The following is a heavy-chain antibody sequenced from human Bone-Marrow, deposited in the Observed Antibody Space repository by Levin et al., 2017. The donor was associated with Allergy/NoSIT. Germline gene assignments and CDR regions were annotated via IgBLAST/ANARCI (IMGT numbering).Heavy chain of an antibody. D-gene: IGHD3-22*01. CDR3: VGYDTSAYHSPFDY. J-gene: IGHJ4*02. CDR2: ISGSGGNT. V-gene: IGHV3-23*01. CDR1: GFIFSNYA. Sequence: AGGSLRLSCAASGFIFSNYAMNWVRQAPGKGLEWVSQISGSGGNTHYADSVKGRFTFSRDNSKNTLYLQMNSLRAEDTAVYYCVGYDTSAYHSPFDYWGQGTLVTVSS.